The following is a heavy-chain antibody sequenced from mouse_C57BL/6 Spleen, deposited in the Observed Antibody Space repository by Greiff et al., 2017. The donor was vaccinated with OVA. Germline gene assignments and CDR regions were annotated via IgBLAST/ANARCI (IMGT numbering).Heavy chain of an antibody. CDR1: GYTFTDYY. V-gene: IGHV1-26*01. CDR3: ARYHYDYDCAMDY. D-gene: IGHD2-4*01. CDR2: INPNNGGT. J-gene: IGHJ4*01. Sequence: EVQLQQSGPELVKPGASVKISCKASGYTFTDYYMNWVKQSHGKSLEWIGDINPNNGGTSYNQKFKGKATLTVDKSSSTAYMELRSLTSEDSAVYYCARYHYDYDCAMDYWGQGTSVTVSS.